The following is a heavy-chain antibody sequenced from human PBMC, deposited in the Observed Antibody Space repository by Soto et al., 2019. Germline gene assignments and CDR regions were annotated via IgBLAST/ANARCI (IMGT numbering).Heavy chain of an antibody. CDR1: GYTFTNYW. D-gene: IGHD3-16*01. J-gene: IGHJ4*02. CDR2: IFPGDSDT. Sequence: GESRKISCXAIGYTFTNYWIGWVRQTPGKGLEWMGIIFPGDSDTRYNPSFEGQVTVSAGESISTAYLQWNTLKASDTAMYYCVRPNFGALTHFDFWGQGTLVTVSS. CDR3: VRPNFGALTHFDF. V-gene: IGHV5-51*01.